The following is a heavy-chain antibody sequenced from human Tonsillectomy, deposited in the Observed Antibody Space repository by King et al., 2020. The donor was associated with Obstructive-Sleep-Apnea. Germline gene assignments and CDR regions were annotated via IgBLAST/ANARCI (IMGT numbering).Heavy chain of an antibody. J-gene: IGHJ3*02. CDR3: ARAEGYCSGGSCYFGAFDI. CDR2: IFHSGST. D-gene: IGHD2-15*01. V-gene: IGHV4-30-2*01. CDR1: GGSISSGGYS. Sequence: QLQESGSGLVKPSQTLSLTCAVSGGSISSGGYSWSWIRQPPGKGLEWIGYIFHSGSTYYNPSLKGRVTISLDRAKNQFSLKLSSVTAADTAVYYCARAEGYCSGGSCYFGAFDIWGQGTMVTVSS.